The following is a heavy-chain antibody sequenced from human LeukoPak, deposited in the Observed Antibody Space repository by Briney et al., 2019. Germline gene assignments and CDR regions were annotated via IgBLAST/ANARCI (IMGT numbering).Heavy chain of an antibody. CDR3: AKDLWRGSDHLAPFGH. J-gene: IGHJ4*02. CDR1: GFTVSSNY. Sequence: GGSLRLSCAASGFTVSSNYMSWVRQAPGKGLEWVSVIYSGGSTYYADSVKGRFTISRDNSKNTLYLQMNSLRAEDTAVYYCAKDLWRGSDHLAPFGHWGQGTLVTVSS. D-gene: IGHD3-10*01. CDR2: IYSGGST. V-gene: IGHV3-53*01.